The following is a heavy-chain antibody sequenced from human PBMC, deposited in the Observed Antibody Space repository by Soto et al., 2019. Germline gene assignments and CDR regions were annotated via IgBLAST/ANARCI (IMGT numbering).Heavy chain of an antibody. V-gene: IGHV1-3*01. Sequence: QVQLVQSGAEVKKPCASVKVSCKASGYTFTSYAMHWVRQAPGPRLEWMGWINAGNGNTKYSQKFQGRVTITSDTSASTAYMELSSLRSDDTAVYYCARDGLKGISRHYYYYMDVWGNGTTVTVSS. D-gene: IGHD2-15*01. J-gene: IGHJ6*03. CDR1: GYTFTSYA. CDR3: ARDGLKGISRHYYYYMDV. CDR2: INAGNGNT.